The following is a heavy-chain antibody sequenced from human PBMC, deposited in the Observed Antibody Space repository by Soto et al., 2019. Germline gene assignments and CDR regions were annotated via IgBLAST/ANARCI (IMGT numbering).Heavy chain of an antibody. CDR1: GYTFTYYF. D-gene: IGHD3-10*01. CDR3: ARKFTISGCLDV. CDR2: MNPSSGST. J-gene: IGHJ6*02. Sequence: QAQLEQSGTEVKEPGASVRISCKASGYTFTYYFIHWVRQAPGQGLEWVGVMNPSSGSTTYAQRLQGRVTMTRDTSTSNVYMDLSSLRSEDTALYYCARKFTISGCLDVWGQGTTVTVSS. V-gene: IGHV1-46*01.